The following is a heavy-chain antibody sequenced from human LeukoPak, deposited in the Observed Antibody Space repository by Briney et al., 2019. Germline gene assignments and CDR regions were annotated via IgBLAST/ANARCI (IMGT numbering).Heavy chain of an antibody. Sequence: SQTLSLTCTVSGGSISSGGYSWSWIRQHPGKGLEWIGYIYCSGSTYYNPSLKSRVTISVDTSKNQFSLKLSSVTAADTAVYYCARVQDSSGSRDFTDAFDIWGQGTMVTVSS. V-gene: IGHV4-31*03. CDR2: IYCSGST. CDR1: GGSISSGGYS. J-gene: IGHJ3*02. CDR3: ARVQDSSGSRDFTDAFDI. D-gene: IGHD3-22*01.